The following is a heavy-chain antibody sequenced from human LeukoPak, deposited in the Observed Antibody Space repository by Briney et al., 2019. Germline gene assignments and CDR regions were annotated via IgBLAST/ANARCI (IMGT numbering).Heavy chain of an antibody. CDR3: ARRNSGNYYGLFDP. V-gene: IGHV4-34*01. Sequence: PSETLSLTCAVYGGSFSGYYWSWIRQPPGKGLEWIGEINHSRSTNYNPSLKSRVTISVDTSKNQFSLKLSSVTAADSAVYYCARRNSGNYYGLFDPWGQGTLVTVSS. CDR1: GGSFSGYY. J-gene: IGHJ5*02. CDR2: INHSRST. D-gene: IGHD1-26*01.